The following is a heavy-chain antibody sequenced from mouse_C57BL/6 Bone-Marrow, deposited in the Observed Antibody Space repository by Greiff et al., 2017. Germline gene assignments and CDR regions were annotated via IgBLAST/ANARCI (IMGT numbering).Heavy chain of an antibody. CDR2: ISDGGSYT. CDR1: GFTFRSYA. J-gene: IGHJ4*01. Sequence: EVQRVESGGGLVKPGGSLKLSCAASGFTFRSYAMSWVRQTPETRLEWVATISDGGSYTYYPANVKGRFPFSRDNAKNNLYLQMSHRKSENTARYYCAREELYYGSLMDYWGQGTSVTVSS. CDR3: AREELYYGSLMDY. D-gene: IGHD1-1*01. V-gene: IGHV5-4*01.